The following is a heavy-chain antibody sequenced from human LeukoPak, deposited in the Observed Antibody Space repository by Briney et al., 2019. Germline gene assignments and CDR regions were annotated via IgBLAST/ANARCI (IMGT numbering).Heavy chain of an antibody. CDR1: GGSISSSNYY. CDR2: IYYSGST. J-gene: IGHJ3*02. V-gene: IGHV4-39*02. D-gene: IGHD6-25*01. Sequence: PSETLSLTCTVSGGSISSSNYYWGWIRQPPGKGLEWIGSIYYSGSTYYNPSLKSRVTISVDTSKNQFSLKLSSVTAADTAVYYCARDLRHPDAFDIWGQGTMVTVSS. CDR3: ARDLRHPDAFDI.